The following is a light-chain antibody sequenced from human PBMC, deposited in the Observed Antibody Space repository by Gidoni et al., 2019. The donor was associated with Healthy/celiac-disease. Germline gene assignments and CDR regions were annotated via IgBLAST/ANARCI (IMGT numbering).Light chain of an antibody. CDR3: QAWDSSTVV. CDR1: KLGDKY. CDR2: QDS. J-gene: IGLJ2*01. V-gene: IGLV3-1*01. Sequence: SYELPQPPSVSVSPGQTDSINCSGDKLGDKYACWYQQKPGQSPVLVSYQDSKRPSGIPERFSGSNSGNTATLTISGTQAMDEADYYCQAWDSSTVVFGGGTKLTVL.